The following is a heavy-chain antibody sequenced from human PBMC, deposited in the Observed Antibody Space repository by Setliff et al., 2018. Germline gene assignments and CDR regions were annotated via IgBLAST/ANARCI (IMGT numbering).Heavy chain of an antibody. D-gene: IGHD3-16*01. CDR1: GFIFNAYW. V-gene: IGHV3-30*03. J-gene: IGHJ4*02. Sequence: LRLSCAASGFIFNAYWMTWVRQAPGKGLEWVAVISYDGSNKYYADSVKGRFTISRDNAKNSLYLQMNSLRAEDTAVYYCARDGGEYWGQGTLVTVSS. CDR2: ISYDGSNK. CDR3: ARDGGEY.